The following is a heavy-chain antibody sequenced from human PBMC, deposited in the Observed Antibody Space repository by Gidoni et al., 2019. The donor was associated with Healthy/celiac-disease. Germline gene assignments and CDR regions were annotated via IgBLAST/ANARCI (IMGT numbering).Heavy chain of an antibody. D-gene: IGHD1-26*01. CDR3: ARGIVEGATTDFDY. CDR1: GGTVSSYA. Sequence: QVQLVQSGAEVKKPGSSVKDSCKASGGTVSSYAISWVRQAPGQGLEWMGGIIPIFGTANYAQKFQGRVTITADESTSTAYMELSSLRSEDTAVYYCARGIVEGATTDFDYWGQGTLVTVSS. J-gene: IGHJ4*02. V-gene: IGHV1-69*01. CDR2: IIPIFGTA.